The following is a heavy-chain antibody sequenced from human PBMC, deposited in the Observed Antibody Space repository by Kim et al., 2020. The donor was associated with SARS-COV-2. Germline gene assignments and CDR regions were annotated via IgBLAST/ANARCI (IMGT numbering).Heavy chain of an antibody. CDR3: ARDQVLRYSYGLQSLLGMDV. CDR1: GFTFSDYY. CDR2: ISSSSSYT. D-gene: IGHD5-18*01. Sequence: GGSLRLSCAASGFTFSDYYMSWIRQAPGKGLEWVSYISSSSSYTNYADSVKGRFTISRDNAKNSLYLQMNSLRAEDTAVYYCARDQVLRYSYGLQSLLGMDVWGQGTTVTVSS. J-gene: IGHJ6*02. V-gene: IGHV3-11*06.